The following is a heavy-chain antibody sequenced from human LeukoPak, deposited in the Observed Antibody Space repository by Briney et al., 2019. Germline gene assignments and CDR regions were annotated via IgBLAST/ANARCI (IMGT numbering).Heavy chain of an antibody. V-gene: IGHV3-53*01. CDR1: GFIVSSKY. D-gene: IGHD2-8*01. Sequence: PGGSLRLSCAASGFIVSSKYMRWVRPAPGRGLEWVSVPYSGGSTYYADSVKGRFTISRDNSKNTLYHQMNSLRAEDTAVYYCAKGQDHNGNELDYWRQGTLVTVSS. CDR3: AKGQDHNGNELDY. J-gene: IGHJ4*02. CDR2: PYSGGST.